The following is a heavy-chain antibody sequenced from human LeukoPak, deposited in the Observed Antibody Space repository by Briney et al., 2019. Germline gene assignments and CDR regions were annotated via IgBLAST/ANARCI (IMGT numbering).Heavy chain of an antibody. J-gene: IGHJ4*02. CDR1: GGSISSYY. V-gene: IGHV4-59*01. D-gene: IGHD6-6*01. CDR3: ARYSSSSGCDY. Sequence: PSETLSLTCTVSGGSISSYYWSWIRQPPGKGLEWIGYIHYTGSTNYNPSLKSRVTISADTSKNQFSLKVTSVTAADTAVYYCARYSSSSGCDYWGQGILVTVSS. CDR2: IHYTGST.